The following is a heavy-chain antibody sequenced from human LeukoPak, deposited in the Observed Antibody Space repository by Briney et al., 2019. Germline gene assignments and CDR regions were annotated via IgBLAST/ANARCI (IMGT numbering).Heavy chain of an antibody. CDR3: AHRRRGFDY. Sequence: SGPTLVKPTQTLTLTCTFSGLSLSTSGVGVGWIGQPSGKALEGLALIYWDDDKRYSPSLKSRLTITKDTSKNQVVLTMTNMDPVDTATYYCAHRRRGFDYWGQGTLVTVSS. D-gene: IGHD3-10*01. V-gene: IGHV2-5*02. J-gene: IGHJ4*02. CDR1: GLSLSTSGVG. CDR2: IYWDDDK.